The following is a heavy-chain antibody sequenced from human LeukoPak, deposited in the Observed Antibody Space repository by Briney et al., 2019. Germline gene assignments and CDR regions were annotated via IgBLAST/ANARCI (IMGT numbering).Heavy chain of an antibody. CDR2: IYYSGST. Sequence: SETLSLTCTVSGGSVSSGSYYWSWIRQPPGKGLEWIGYIYYSGSTNYNPSLKSRVTISVDTSKNQFSLKLSSVTAADTAVYYCARAGFTMVRGVPNWFDPWGQGTLVTVSS. D-gene: IGHD3-10*01. CDR1: GGSVSSGSYY. V-gene: IGHV4-61*01. J-gene: IGHJ5*02. CDR3: ARAGFTMVRGVPNWFDP.